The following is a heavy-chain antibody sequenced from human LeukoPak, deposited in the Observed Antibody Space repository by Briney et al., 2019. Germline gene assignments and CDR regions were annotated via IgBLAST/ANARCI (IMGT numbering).Heavy chain of an antibody. Sequence: ASVKVSCKASGYTFTDYYMHWLRQAPGQGLEWMGWINPNSGGTNYAQKLQGRVTMTTDTSTSTAYMELRSLRSDDTAVYYCARDRAVRGVIIPDYWGQGTLVTVSS. CDR3: ARDRAVRGVIIPDY. D-gene: IGHD3-10*01. CDR1: GYTFTDYY. V-gene: IGHV1-2*02. CDR2: INPNSGGT. J-gene: IGHJ4*02.